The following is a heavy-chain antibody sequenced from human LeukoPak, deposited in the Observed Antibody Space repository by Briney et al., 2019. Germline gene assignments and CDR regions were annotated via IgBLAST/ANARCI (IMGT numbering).Heavy chain of an antibody. CDR1: GYSFPTYW. Sequence: GESLKISCKGSGYSFPTYWIGWVRQLPGKGLEWMGIFYPGDSETRYSPSFQGQVTISADKSISTAYLQWSRLKASDTAMYYCARKSRADYWGQGTLVTVSS. CDR2: FYPGDSET. CDR3: ARKSRADY. V-gene: IGHV5-51*01. J-gene: IGHJ4*02.